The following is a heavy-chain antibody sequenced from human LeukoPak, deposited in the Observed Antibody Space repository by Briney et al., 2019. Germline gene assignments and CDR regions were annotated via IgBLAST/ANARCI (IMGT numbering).Heavy chain of an antibody. CDR2: IYYSGST. D-gene: IGHD5-18*01. V-gene: IGHV4-59*04. CDR3: ARDGYTYGSFDY. J-gene: IGHJ4*02. Sequence: ASETLSLTCSVSVGSISTHCWGWIRRPPGKGLEWLGCIYYSGSTYSNPSLKSRVTISVDTSKSQFSLKLSSVTAADTAVYYCARDGYTYGSFDYWGQGTLVTVSS. CDR1: VGSISTHC.